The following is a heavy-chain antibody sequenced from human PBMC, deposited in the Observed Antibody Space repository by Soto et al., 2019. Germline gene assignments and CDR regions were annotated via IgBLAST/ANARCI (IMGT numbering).Heavy chain of an antibody. CDR2: IKSKTDGGTT. Sequence: GGSLRLSCAASGFTFSNAWMSWVRQAPGKGLEWVGRIKSKTDGGTTDYAAPVKGRFTISRDDSKNTLYLQMNSLKTEDTAVYYCTTPGVGSSGWYDAFDIWGQGTMVTVSS. V-gene: IGHV3-15*01. J-gene: IGHJ3*02. CDR3: TTPGVGSSGWYDAFDI. D-gene: IGHD6-19*01. CDR1: GFTFSNAW.